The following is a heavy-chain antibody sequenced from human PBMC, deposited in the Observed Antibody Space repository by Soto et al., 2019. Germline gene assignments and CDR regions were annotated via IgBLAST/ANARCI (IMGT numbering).Heavy chain of an antibody. CDR2: IIPIFGTA. CDR1: RVTFSKFI. Sequence: QVQLEQSGGEVKKPGSSGKVSCKASRVTFSKFIVTWVRQAPGLGLEWVGGIIPIFGTANYAQKFQGRVTITADESTSTSYMEVNNLRSEDTAVYYCAKVRYSSPMGYYYGMDVWGQGTTVTVSS. V-gene: IGHV1-69*01. D-gene: IGHD6-19*01. J-gene: IGHJ6*02. CDR3: AKVRYSSPMGYYYGMDV.